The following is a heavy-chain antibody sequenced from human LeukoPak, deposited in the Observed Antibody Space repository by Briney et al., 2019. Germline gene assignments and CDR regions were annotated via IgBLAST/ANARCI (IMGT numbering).Heavy chain of an antibody. Sequence: SETLSLTCAVSGGSISSGGYYWSWIRQHPGKDLEWIGYIYYSGSTYYNPSLKSRVTISVDTSKNQFSLKLSSVTAADTAVYYCARSKDGYNFGYWGQGTLVTVSS. CDR1: GGSISSGGYY. D-gene: IGHD5-24*01. J-gene: IGHJ4*02. CDR2: IYYSGST. CDR3: ARSKDGYNFGY. V-gene: IGHV4-31*11.